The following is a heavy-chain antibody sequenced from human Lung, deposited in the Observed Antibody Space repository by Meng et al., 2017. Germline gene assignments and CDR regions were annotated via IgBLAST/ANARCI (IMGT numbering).Heavy chain of an antibody. CDR1: GGSFSDDD. D-gene: IGHD4-11*01. Sequence: QGQLKQWCAGLLKPSATLSLACVVSGGSFSDDDWSWIRQPPGKGLEWIGEINHSGSTTYNPSLESRATISVDTSQNNLSLKLSSVTAADSAVYYCARGPTTMAHDFDYWGQGTLVTVSS. J-gene: IGHJ4*02. CDR2: INHSGST. CDR3: ARGPTTMAHDFDY. V-gene: IGHV4-34*01.